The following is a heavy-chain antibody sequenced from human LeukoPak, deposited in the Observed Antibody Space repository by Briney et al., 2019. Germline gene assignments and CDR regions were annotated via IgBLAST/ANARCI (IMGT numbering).Heavy chain of an antibody. V-gene: IGHV4-31*03. Sequence: SETLSLTCTVSGGSISSGGYYWSWIRQHPGKGLEWIGYIYYSGSTYYNPSLKSRVTISVDTSKNQFSLKLSSVTAADTAVYYCARGPYYDFWSGYQYYFDYWGQGTLVTVSS. J-gene: IGHJ4*02. CDR3: ARGPYYDFWSGYQYYFDY. CDR1: GGSISSGGYY. CDR2: IYYSGST. D-gene: IGHD3-3*01.